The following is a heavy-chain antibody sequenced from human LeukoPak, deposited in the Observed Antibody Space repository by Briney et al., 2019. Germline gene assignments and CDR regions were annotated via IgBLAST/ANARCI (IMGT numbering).Heavy chain of an antibody. D-gene: IGHD1-1*01. J-gene: IGHJ5*02. Sequence: GASVKVSCKASGYTFTSYGISWVRQAPGQGLEWMGWISAYNGNTQFAQKLQGRVTMTTDTSTSTDYMELRSLRSDDTAVYYCARDDRSNTWSWFDPWGQGTLVTVSS. V-gene: IGHV1-18*01. CDR1: GYTFTSYG. CDR2: ISAYNGNT. CDR3: ARDDRSNTWSWFDP.